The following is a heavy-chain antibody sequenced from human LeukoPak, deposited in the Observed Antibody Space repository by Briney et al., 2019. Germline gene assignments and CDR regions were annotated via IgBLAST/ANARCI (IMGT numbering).Heavy chain of an antibody. CDR3: ARYYDGRALDY. V-gene: IGHV4-61*08. J-gene: IGHJ4*02. D-gene: IGHD3-22*01. Sequence: PSETLSLTCTVSGGSISSGGYSWSWIRQHPGKGLEWIGHIHYSGNTIYNSSLTSRVTISVDTSKDQFSLRLSSVTAADTAVYYCARYYDGRALDYWGQGTLVTVSS. CDR2: IHYSGNT. CDR1: GGSISSGGYS.